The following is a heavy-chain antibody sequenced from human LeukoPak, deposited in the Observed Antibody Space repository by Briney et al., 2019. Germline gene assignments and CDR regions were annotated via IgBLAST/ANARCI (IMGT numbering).Heavy chain of an antibody. CDR1: GFTFSSYG. CDR2: ISGSGGST. Sequence: GGSLRLSCAASGFTFSSYGMSWVRQAPGKGLEWVSAISGSGGSTCYADSVKGRFTISKDNSKNTLYLQMNSLRAEDTAVYYCAKDHEYDYVWGSYRPLKYYFDYWGRGTLVTVSS. V-gene: IGHV3-23*01. J-gene: IGHJ4*02. D-gene: IGHD3-16*02. CDR3: AKDHEYDYVWGSYRPLKYYFDY.